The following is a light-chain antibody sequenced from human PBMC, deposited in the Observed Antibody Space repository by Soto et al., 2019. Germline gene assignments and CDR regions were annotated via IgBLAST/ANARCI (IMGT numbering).Light chain of an antibody. V-gene: IGKV3D-20*01. Sequence: EIVLTQSPGTLSLSPGERATLSCRASQSVSSSYLAWYQQKPGLATRLLIYDASSRANGIPDRFSGSGSGTDFTLTISRLEPEDFAVYYCQQYGSSPSITFGQGTRLEIK. CDR3: QQYGSSPSIT. CDR1: QSVSSSY. J-gene: IGKJ5*01. CDR2: DAS.